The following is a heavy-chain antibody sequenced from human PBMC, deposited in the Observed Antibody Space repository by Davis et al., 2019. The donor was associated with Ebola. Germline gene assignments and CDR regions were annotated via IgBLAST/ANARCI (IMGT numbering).Heavy chain of an antibody. CDR3: ARERVPAAMLGGSWFDP. J-gene: IGHJ5*02. Sequence: PSETLSLTCAVSGGSISSGGYSWNWIRQPPGKGLEWIGYIYPSGSPYYNPSRKSRVTISVDRFKNQFSLKPSSVTAADTAVYYCARERVPAAMLGGSWFDPWGQGTLVTVSS. D-gene: IGHD2-2*01. V-gene: IGHV4-30-2*01. CDR2: IYPSGSP. CDR1: GGSISSGGYS.